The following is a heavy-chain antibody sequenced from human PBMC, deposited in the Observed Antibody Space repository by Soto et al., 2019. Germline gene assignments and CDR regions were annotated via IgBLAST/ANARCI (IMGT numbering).Heavy chain of an antibody. CDR1: GGSISSSSYY. CDR2: IYYSGST. D-gene: IGHD3-16*01. J-gene: IGHJ6*02. Sequence: LSLTCTVSGGSISSSSYYWGWIRQPPGKGLEWIGSIYYSGSTYYNPSLKSRVTISVDTSKNQFSLKLNSVTAADTAVYFCARVPSPFDFYYAMDVWGQGTTVTVSS. V-gene: IGHV4-39*01. CDR3: ARVPSPFDFYYAMDV.